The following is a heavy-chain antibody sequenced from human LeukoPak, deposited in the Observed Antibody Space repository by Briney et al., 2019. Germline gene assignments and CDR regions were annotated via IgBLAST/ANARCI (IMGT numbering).Heavy chain of an antibody. CDR3: AKDFYDSSGSRYDY. J-gene: IGHJ4*02. V-gene: IGHV3-15*07. D-gene: IGHD3-22*01. CDR2: IKSKTDGGTT. CDR1: GFTFSNAW. Sequence: GGSLRLSCAASGFTFSNAWMNWVRQAPGKGLEWVGRIKSKTDGGTTDYAAPVKGRFTISRDDSKNTLYLQMNSPKTEDTAVYYCAKDFYDSSGSRYDYWGQGTLVNVSS.